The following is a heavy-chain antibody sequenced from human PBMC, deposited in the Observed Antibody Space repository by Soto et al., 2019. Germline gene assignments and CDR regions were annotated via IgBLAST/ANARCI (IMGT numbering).Heavy chain of an antibody. CDR2: IYPADSDT. V-gene: IGHV5-51*01. Sequence: PGESLKISCKGSGYSFTSNWIGWVRQMPGKGLEWMGIIYPADSDTRYSPSFQGQVTISADKSISTAYLQWSSLRASDTAMYYCARRGGLVVAATHAFDSWGQGTMVTVSS. D-gene: IGHD2-15*01. J-gene: IGHJ3*02. CDR3: ARRGGLVVAATHAFDS. CDR1: GYSFTSNW.